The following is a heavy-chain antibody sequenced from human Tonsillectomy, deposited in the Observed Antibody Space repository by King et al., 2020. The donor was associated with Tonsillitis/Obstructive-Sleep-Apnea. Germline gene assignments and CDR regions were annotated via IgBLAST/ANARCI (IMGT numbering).Heavy chain of an antibody. CDR3: ATDAHSDCGASGCFDY. V-gene: IGHV3-23*04. J-gene: IGHJ4*02. CDR1: GFTFSSYA. D-gene: IGHD4-17*01. CDR2: ISGSVGST. Sequence: VQLVESGGGLVQPGGSLRLSCEASGFTFSSYAMSWVRQALGKGLVWVSAISGSVGSTYYADSLKGRFTISRDNSKNTLYLQMNSLRAEDTAVYYCATDAHSDCGASGCFDYWRQGPLVTVPS.